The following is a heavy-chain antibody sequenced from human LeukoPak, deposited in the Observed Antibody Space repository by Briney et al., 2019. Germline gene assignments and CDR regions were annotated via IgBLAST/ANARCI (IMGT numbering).Heavy chain of an antibody. Sequence: RGSLRLSCAASGFTFSSYAMSWVRQAPGKGLEWVSAISDSGGSTYYADSVKGRFTISRDNSKNTLYLQMNSLRAEDTAVYYCAKDRVLGYYDSSGYHTDYWGQGTLVTVSS. CDR2: ISDSGGST. CDR3: AKDRVLGYYDSSGYHTDY. D-gene: IGHD3-22*01. J-gene: IGHJ4*02. CDR1: GFTFSSYA. V-gene: IGHV3-23*01.